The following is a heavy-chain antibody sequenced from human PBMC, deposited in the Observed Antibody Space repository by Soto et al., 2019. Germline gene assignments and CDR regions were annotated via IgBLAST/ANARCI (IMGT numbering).Heavy chain of an antibody. CDR1: GGSISSSSYY. J-gene: IGHJ4*02. D-gene: IGHD4-17*01. CDR3: ARPTNLLDYGDYEAFHFDY. V-gene: IGHV4-39*01. CDR2: IYYSGST. Sequence: PSETLSLTCTVSGGSISSSSYYWGWIRQPPGKGLEWIVSIYYSGSTYYNPSLKSRVTISVDTSKNQFSLKLSSVTAADTAVYYCARPTNLLDYGDYEAFHFDYWGQGTLVTVSS.